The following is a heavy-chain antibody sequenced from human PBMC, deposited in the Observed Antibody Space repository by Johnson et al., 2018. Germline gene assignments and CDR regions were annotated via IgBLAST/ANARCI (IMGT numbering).Heavy chain of an antibody. CDR2: ISPSGGST. V-gene: IGHV3-23*04. Sequence: VQLVESGGGLVQRGGSLRLSCAASGFPFSSYDISWVRQAPGKGLEWVSAISPSGGSTYYADSVKGRFTISRDNSKNRLYLQMNSLRAEDTAVYYCAKGTRSCYYGALDIWGQGTMVTVSS. D-gene: IGHD3-22*01. CDR1: GFPFSSYD. CDR3: AKGTRSCYYGALDI. J-gene: IGHJ3*02.